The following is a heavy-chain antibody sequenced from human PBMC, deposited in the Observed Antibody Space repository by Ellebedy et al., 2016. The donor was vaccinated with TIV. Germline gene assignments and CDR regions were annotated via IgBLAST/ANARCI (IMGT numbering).Heavy chain of an antibody. D-gene: IGHD1-1*01. CDR3: ARRLDRTDAFDI. Sequence: SVKVSXXASGGTFNNYDINWVRQAPGQGLEWMGRIIPLVDVPNYAQKFQGGVTITADKSTRTAYMELSSLRSEDTALYYCARRLDRTDAFDIWGQGTMVTVSS. CDR2: IIPLVDVP. J-gene: IGHJ3*02. V-gene: IGHV1-69*04. CDR1: GGTFNNYD.